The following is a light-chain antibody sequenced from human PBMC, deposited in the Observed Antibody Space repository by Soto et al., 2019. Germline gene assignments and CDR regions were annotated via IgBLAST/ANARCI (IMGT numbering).Light chain of an antibody. Sequence: QSALTQPASVSGSPGQSITISCTGTSRDVCGYNYVSWYQQHPGKAPKLMIYEVSNRPSGVSNRFSGSKSGHTASLTISGLQAEDEADYYCSSYTSSSNHVFGGGTKLTVL. CDR3: SSYTSSSNHV. CDR2: EVS. J-gene: IGLJ2*01. V-gene: IGLV2-14*01. CDR1: SRDVCGYNY.